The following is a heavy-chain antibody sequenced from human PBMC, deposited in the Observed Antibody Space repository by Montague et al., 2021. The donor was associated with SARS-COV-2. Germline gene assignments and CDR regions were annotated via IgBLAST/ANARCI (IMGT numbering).Heavy chain of an antibody. D-gene: IGHD6-19*01. CDR2: IYYSGST. CDR3: AGGNRIAVAGTDFDY. J-gene: IGHJ4*02. CDR1: GGSISTSPYF. Sequence: SETLSLTCTVSGGSISTSPYFWVWLRQPPGQGLEWIGSIYYSGSTYYNPSLKSRVAISIDTSKNQFSLKLSSATAADTAVYYCAGGNRIAVAGTDFDYWGQGTLVTVSS. V-gene: IGHV4-39*07.